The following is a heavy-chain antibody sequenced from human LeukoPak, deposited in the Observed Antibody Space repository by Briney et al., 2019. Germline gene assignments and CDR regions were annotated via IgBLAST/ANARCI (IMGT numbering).Heavy chain of an antibody. Sequence: GASVKVSCKASGYSFARYGIIWVRQAPGHGLEWMGWIKTYNGNTNYAKKFQGRVTLSTDTSTRTAYMELRSLTSDDTAVYYCARGPSSGWHYFDYWGLGTLVTVSS. CDR3: ARGPSSGWHYFDY. D-gene: IGHD6-19*01. V-gene: IGHV1-18*01. CDR1: GYSFARYG. CDR2: IKTYNGNT. J-gene: IGHJ4*02.